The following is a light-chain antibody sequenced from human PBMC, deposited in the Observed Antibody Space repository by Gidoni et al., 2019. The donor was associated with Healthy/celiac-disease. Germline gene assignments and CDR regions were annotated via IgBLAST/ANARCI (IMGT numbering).Light chain of an antibody. CDR3: QQYYSTPLA. V-gene: IGKV4-1*01. J-gene: IGKJ1*01. CDR1: TSVLYSSNNKNY. Sequence: DIVMTQSPDSLAVSLGERATINCKSSTSVLYSSNNKNYLAWYQQKPGQPAKLLIYWASTRESGVPDRFSGSGSGTDFTLTISSLQAEDVAVYYCQQYYSTPLAFGQGTKVEIK. CDR2: WAS.